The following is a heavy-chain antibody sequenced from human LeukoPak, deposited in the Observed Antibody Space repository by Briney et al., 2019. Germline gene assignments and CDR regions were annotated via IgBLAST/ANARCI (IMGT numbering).Heavy chain of an antibody. Sequence: PGGSLRLSSAASGFIFSRYWMHWVRQAPGKELVWVSRINNDGSITNSADSVKGRLTISRDNAKDMLYLQMDSLRVEDTAIYYCARGPSVLGAIDNWGQGTMLAVSS. V-gene: IGHV3-74*01. J-gene: IGHJ3*01. CDR2: INNDGSIT. CDR1: GFIFSRYW. D-gene: IGHD3-10*01. CDR3: ARGPSVLGAIDN.